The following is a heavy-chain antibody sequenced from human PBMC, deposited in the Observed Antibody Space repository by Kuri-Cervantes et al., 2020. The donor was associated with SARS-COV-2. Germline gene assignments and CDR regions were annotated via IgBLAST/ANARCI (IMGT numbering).Heavy chain of an antibody. CDR3: ARDRERILWFGELLYSSNYYYGMDV. CDR1: GGSISSYY. V-gene: IGHV4-4*07. Sequence: ESLMISCTVSGGSISSYYWSWIRQPAGKGLEWIGRIYTSGSTNYNPSLKSRVTMSVDTSKNQFSLKLSSVTAADTAVYYCARDRERILWFGELLYSSNYYYGMDVWGQGTTVTVSS. D-gene: IGHD3-10*01. J-gene: IGHJ6*02. CDR2: IYTSGST.